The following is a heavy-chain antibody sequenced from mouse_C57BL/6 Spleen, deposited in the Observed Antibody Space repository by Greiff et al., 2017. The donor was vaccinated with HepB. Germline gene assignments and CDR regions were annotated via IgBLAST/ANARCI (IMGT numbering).Heavy chain of an antibody. V-gene: IGHV1-9*01. J-gene: IGHJ2*01. CDR3: ARSAPYYSNYYYFDY. CDR2: ILPGSGST. CDR1: GYTFTGYW. Sequence: QVQLKQSGAELMKPGASVKLSCKATGYTFTGYWIEWVKQRPGHGLEWIGEILPGSGSTNYNEKFKGKATFTADTSSNTAYMQLSSLTTEDSAIYDCARSAPYYSNYYYFDYWGQGTTLTVSS. D-gene: IGHD2-5*01.